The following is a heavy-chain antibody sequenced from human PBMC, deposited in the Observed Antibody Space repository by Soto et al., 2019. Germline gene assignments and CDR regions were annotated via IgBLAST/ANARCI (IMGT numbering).Heavy chain of an antibody. V-gene: IGHV3-30-3*01. Sequence: GGSLRLSCAASVFTVSSYAMHWVRQAPGKGLEWVAVISYDGSNKYYADSVKGRFTISRDNSKNTLYLQMNSLRAEDTAVYYCARDRGELGYYDSSGYYDYWGQGTLVTVSS. D-gene: IGHD3-22*01. CDR2: ISYDGSNK. CDR3: ARDRGELGYYDSSGYYDY. CDR1: VFTVSSYA. J-gene: IGHJ4*02.